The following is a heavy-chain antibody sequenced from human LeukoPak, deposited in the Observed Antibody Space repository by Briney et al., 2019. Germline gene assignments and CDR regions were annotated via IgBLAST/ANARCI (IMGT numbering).Heavy chain of an antibody. J-gene: IGHJ4*02. CDR1: GGSLSSYY. Sequence: SETLSLTCTVTGGSLSSYYWSWIRQPAGKGLEWIGRIYTSGSTDYNPSLKSRVTISVDTSKNQFSLKLSSVTAADTAVYYCAKEIHNLGYCSTTSCYHDYWGQGTLVTVSS. CDR3: AKEIHNLGYCSTTSCYHDY. V-gene: IGHV4-4*07. CDR2: IYTSGST. D-gene: IGHD2-2*01.